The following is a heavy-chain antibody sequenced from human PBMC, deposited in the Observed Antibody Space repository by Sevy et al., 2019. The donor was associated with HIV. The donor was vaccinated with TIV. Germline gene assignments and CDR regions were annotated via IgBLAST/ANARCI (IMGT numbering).Heavy chain of an antibody. D-gene: IGHD6-19*01. CDR1: GFTFGYFA. V-gene: IGHV3-23*01. Sequence: GGSLRLSCEVSGFTFGYFAMSWVRQAPGKGLEWVSGISPNGATSHYAASVRGRFTISRDNSENRMYLQMSSLRAEDTAQYYCAKDTSGWYDALDQWGQGTLVTVSS. CDR3: AKDTSGWYDALDQ. J-gene: IGHJ4*02. CDR2: ISPNGATS.